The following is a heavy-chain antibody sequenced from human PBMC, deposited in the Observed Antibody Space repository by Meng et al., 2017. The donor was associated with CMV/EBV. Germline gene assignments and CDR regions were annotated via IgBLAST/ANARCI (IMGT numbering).Heavy chain of an antibody. CDR1: EGTFSSYA. CDR2: IIPILGIA. CDR3: ARGYSCSSTSCYTFVSN. V-gene: IGHV1-69*10. D-gene: IGHD2-2*02. Sequence: SVKVSCKASEGTFSSYAISWVRQAPGQGLEWMGGIIPILGIADYAQKFQGRVTITADKSTSTAYMELSSLRPEDTAVYYCARGYSCSSTSCYTFVSNWGQGTLVTVSS. J-gene: IGHJ4*02.